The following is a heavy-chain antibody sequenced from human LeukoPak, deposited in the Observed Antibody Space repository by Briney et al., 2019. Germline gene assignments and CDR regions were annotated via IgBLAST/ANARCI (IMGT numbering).Heavy chain of an antibody. CDR3: ARDLSSGYYRYYFDY. Sequence: SQTLSLTCTVSGGSISSGDYYWGWIRQPPGKGLEWIGYIYYSGSTYYNPSLKSRVTISVDTSKNQFSLKLSSVTAADTAVYYCARDLSSGYYRYYFDYWGQGTLVTVSS. CDR2: IYYSGST. J-gene: IGHJ4*02. D-gene: IGHD3-22*01. CDR1: GGSISSGDYY. V-gene: IGHV4-30-4*08.